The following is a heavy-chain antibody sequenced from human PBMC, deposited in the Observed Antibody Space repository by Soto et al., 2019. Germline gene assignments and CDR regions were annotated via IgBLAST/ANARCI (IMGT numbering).Heavy chain of an antibody. CDR3: ARDSVSGLYCSSTSCSHYGMDV. D-gene: IGHD2-2*01. V-gene: IGHV1-2*02. CDR1: GYTFTGYY. Sequence: GASVKVSCKASGYTFTGYYMHWVRQAPGQGLEWMGWINPNSGGTNYAQKFQGRVTMARDTSISTAYMELSRLRSDDTAVYYCARDSVSGLYCSSTSCSHYGMDVWGQGTTVTVSS. CDR2: INPNSGGT. J-gene: IGHJ6*02.